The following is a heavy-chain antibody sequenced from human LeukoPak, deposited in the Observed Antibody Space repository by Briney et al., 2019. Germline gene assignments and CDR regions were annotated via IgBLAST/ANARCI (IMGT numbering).Heavy chain of an antibody. CDR1: GFTVSSNY. J-gene: IGHJ4*02. D-gene: IGHD1-26*01. V-gene: IGHV3-53*01. Sequence: GGSLRLSCAASGFTVSSNYMSWVRQAPGKGLEWVSVIYSGGSTYYADSVKGRFTISRDNSKNTLYLQMNSLRAEDTAVYYCARTRSGSYLSFDYWGQGTLVTVSS. CDR2: IYSGGST. CDR3: ARTRSGSYLSFDY.